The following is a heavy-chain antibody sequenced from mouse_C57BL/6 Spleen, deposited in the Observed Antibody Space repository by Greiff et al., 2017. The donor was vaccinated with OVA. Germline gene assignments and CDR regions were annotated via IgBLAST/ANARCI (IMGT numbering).Heavy chain of an antibody. J-gene: IGHJ4*01. D-gene: IGHD1-1*02. CDR1: GYTFTSYW. CDR3: ARRGNYGYDAMDY. V-gene: IGHV1-50*01. Sequence: QVQLQQPGAELVKPGASVKLSCKASGYTFTSYWMQWVKQRPGQGLEWIGEIDPSDSYTNYNQKFKGKATLTVDTSSSTAYMQLSSLTSEDSAVYYCARRGNYGYDAMDYWGQGTSVTVSS. CDR2: IDPSDSYT.